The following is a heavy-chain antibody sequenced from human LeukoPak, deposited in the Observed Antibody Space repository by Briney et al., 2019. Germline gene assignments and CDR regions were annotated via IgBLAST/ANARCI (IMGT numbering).Heavy chain of an antibody. CDR2: INSEGSST. CDR3: ARGYRPNWGSTVGDY. CDR1: GFTFSDYW. Sequence: PGGSLRLSCAASGFTFSDYWMHWVRQAPGKGLVWVSRINSEGSSTNYADSVKGRFTISRDNAKNTLYLQMNSLRAEDTAVYYCARGYRPNWGSTVGDYWGQGTLVTVSS. D-gene: IGHD7-27*01. V-gene: IGHV3-74*01. J-gene: IGHJ4*02.